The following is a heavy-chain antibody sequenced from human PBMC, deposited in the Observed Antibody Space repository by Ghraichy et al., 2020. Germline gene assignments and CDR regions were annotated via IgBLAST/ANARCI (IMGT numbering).Heavy chain of an antibody. CDR1: GFTFSNYA. D-gene: IGHD6-6*01. CDR3: ARVGSSSGFDY. Sequence: LSLTCAASGFTFSNYAMHWVRQAPGKGLEWVAVISYDGTNKYYTDSVKGRFTISRDNSKNTLYLQMNSLRAEDTAVYYCARVGSSSGFDYWGQGNMVTVSS. V-gene: IGHV3-30*04. J-gene: IGHJ4*02. CDR2: ISYDGTNK.